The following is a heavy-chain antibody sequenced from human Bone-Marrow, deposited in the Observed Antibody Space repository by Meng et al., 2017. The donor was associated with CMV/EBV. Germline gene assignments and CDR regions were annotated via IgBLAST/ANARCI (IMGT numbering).Heavy chain of an antibody. J-gene: IGHJ4*02. CDR1: GGCRSSGGYY. D-gene: IGHD2-8*01. CDR2: IYYSGST. V-gene: IGHV4-31*03. CDR3: ARVKMGYVDY. Sequence: TCTGSGGCRSSGGYYWSWIRKHAGKGLEGIGYIYYSGSTYDNPSIKSRVTISVDTSKNQLSLKLSSVTAADTAVYYCARVKMGYVDYWGQGTLVTVSS.